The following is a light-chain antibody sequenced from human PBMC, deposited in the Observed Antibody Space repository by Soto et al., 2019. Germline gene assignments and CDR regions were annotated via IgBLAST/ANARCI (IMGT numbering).Light chain of an antibody. CDR3: QQYFATPLT. V-gene: IGKV4-1*01. Sequence: IVMTQSPDSLAVSPGERATFNCKSSQILLFSTNNKNYLAWYQQKFGQPPKLLIYWASARDSGVPDRFSASGSETNFTLTISSLQAEDVAVYYCQQYFATPLTFGGGTKVDIK. J-gene: IGKJ4*01. CDR2: WAS. CDR1: QILLFSTNNKNY.